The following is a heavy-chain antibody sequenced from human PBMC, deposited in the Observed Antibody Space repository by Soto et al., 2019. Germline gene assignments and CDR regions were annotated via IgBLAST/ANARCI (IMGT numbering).Heavy chain of an antibody. Sequence: QVQLQESGPGLVKPSETLSLTCTVSGGSVSSGSYYWSWIRQPPGKGLEWIGYIYYSGSTNYNPSLKSRVTISVDTSKNQFSLKLSSVTAADTAVYYCARVNYNWFDPWGQGTPVTVSS. V-gene: IGHV4-61*01. CDR1: GGSVSSGSYY. CDR3: ARVNYNWFDP. J-gene: IGHJ5*02. CDR2: IYYSGST.